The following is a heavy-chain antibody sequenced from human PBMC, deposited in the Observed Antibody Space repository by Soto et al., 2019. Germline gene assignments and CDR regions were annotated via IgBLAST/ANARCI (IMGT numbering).Heavy chain of an antibody. CDR3: ARGSYADLS. D-gene: IGHD6-6*01. CDR1: GFTFSSYA. Sequence: PGGSLRLSCAASGFTFSSYAMHWVRQAPGKGLEWVAVISYDGSNKYYADSVKGRFTISRDNSKNTLYLQMNSLRAEDTAVYYCARGSYADLSWGQGTLVTVSS. CDR2: ISYDGSNK. V-gene: IGHV3-30-3*01. J-gene: IGHJ5*02.